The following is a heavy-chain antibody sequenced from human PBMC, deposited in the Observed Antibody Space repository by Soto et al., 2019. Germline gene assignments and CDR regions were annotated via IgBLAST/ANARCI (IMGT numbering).Heavy chain of an antibody. CDR3: ARAHETPPILGVVRPYFFNY. Sequence: SETLSLTCSVSGGSFKSYYWSWVRQPPGKGLEWIGYIYSSGSANYNPSLKCRVSISSDTAKNQFSLRLTSVTAADTAVYYCARAHETPPILGVVRPYFFNYWGQGTLVTVSS. CDR2: IYSSGSA. J-gene: IGHJ4*02. V-gene: IGHV4-59*12. D-gene: IGHD3-3*01. CDR1: GGSFKSYY.